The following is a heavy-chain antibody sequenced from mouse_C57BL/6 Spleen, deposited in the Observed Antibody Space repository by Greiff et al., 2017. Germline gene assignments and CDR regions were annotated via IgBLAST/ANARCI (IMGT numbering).Heavy chain of an antibody. CDR3: VRLSFAY. J-gene: IGHJ3*01. Sequence: VKDRFTISRDDSESMLYLQMNNLKTEDTAMYYCVRLSFAYWGQGTLVTVSA. V-gene: IGHV10-1*01.